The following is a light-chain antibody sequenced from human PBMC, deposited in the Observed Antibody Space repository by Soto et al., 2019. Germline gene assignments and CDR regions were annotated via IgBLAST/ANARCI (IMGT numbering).Light chain of an antibody. J-gene: IGKJ3*01. CDR2: LGS. CDR1: QSLLHSDGYNY. Sequence: DIVMTQSPLSLPVTPGEPASISCRSSQSLLHSDGYNYLDWYVQKPGQSPRLLIYLGSKRASGIPGRFSGSGSGTDFKLKISRVEAADVGVYYCLQGLQTLPTFGPGTKVDIK. CDR3: LQGLQTLPT. V-gene: IGKV2-28*01.